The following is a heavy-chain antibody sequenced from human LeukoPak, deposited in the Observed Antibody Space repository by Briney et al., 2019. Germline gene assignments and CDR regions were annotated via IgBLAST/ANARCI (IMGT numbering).Heavy chain of an antibody. J-gene: IGHJ4*02. CDR2: VSGSGGST. Sequence: GGSLRLSCAASGFTFSRYAMSWVRQTPGKGLEWVTAVSGSGGSTNYADSVRGRFTISRDNSKNTLYLQMNSLRAEDTAVYYCAKSYGDYGSLFDCWGQGTLVTVSS. V-gene: IGHV3-23*01. D-gene: IGHD4-17*01. CDR3: AKSYGDYGSLFDC. CDR1: GFTFSRYA.